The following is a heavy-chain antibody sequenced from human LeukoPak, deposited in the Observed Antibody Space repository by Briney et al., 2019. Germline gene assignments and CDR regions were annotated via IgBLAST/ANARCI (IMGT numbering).Heavy chain of an antibody. V-gene: IGHV5-51*01. D-gene: IGHD3-22*01. CDR2: IYPGDSDT. Sequence: PGESLKISCKGSGYSFTSYWIGWVRQMPGKGLEWMGIIYPGDSDTRYSPSFQGQVTISADKSISTAYLQWSSLKASDTAMYYCASYYYYDSSGYYGFDYWGQGTLVTVSS. J-gene: IGHJ4*02. CDR3: ASYYYYDSSGYYGFDY. CDR1: GYSFTSYW.